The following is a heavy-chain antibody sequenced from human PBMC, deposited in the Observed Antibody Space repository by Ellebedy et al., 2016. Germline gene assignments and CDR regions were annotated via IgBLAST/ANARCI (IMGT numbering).Heavy chain of an antibody. CDR3: ARDPLWFGELLGDYYYYGMDV. D-gene: IGHD3-10*01. CDR1: GDSVSSNSAA. J-gene: IGHJ6*02. Sequence: LRLSCAISGDSVSSNSAAWNWIRQSPSRGLEWLGRTYYRSKWYNDYAVSVKSRITINPDTSKNQFSLQLNSVTPEDTAVYYCARDPLWFGELLGDYYYYGMDVWGQGTTVTVSS. V-gene: IGHV6-1*01. CDR2: TYYRSKWYN.